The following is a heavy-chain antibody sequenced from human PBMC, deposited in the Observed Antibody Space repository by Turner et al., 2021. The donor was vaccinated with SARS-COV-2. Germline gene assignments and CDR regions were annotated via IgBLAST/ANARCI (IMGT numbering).Heavy chain of an antibody. D-gene: IGHD2-15*01. CDR3: ARGEVGYCSGGRCYSGSY. CDR1: GGTFSSYA. Sequence: QVQLVQSGAEVKKPGSSVKVSCKASGGTFSSYAISWVRQAPGQGLEWMGGIIPSFGTANYAQKFQGRVTITADESTSTAYMELSSLRSEDTAVYYCARGEVGYCSGGRCYSGSYWGQGTLVTVSS. V-gene: IGHV1-69*01. J-gene: IGHJ4*02. CDR2: IIPSFGTA.